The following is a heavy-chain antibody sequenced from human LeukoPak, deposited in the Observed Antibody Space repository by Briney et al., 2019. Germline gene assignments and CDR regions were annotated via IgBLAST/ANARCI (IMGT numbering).Heavy chain of an antibody. CDR2: IKEDGSEK. J-gene: IGHJ4*02. D-gene: IGHD6-19*01. Sequence: AGGSLRLSCAASGFTFSNYWMSWVRQAPGKGLEWVANIKEDGSEKYYVDSVKGRFTISRDNAKNSLFLQMNSLRPEDTALYYCGKDLLAMAGTIGSWGQGTLVTVSS. V-gene: IGHV3-7*03. CDR3: GKDLLAMAGTIGS. CDR1: GFTFSNYW.